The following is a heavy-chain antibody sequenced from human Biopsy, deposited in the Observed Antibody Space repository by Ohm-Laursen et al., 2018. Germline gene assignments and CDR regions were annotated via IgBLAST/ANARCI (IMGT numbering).Heavy chain of an antibody. CDR2: IYYSGST. Sequence: GTLSLTWTVSGGSISSDYWSWIRQTPGKGLEWIGYIYYSGSTNYNPSLKSRVTISVDTSKNQFSLRLNSVTAADTAVYYCARATNSTGWPYYYFYGMDVWGQGTTVIVSS. CDR1: GGSISSDY. V-gene: IGHV4-59*01. CDR3: ARATNSTGWPYYYFYGMDV. D-gene: IGHD2/OR15-2a*01. J-gene: IGHJ6*02.